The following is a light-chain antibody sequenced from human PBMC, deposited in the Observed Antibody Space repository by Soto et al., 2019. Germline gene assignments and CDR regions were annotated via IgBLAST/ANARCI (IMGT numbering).Light chain of an antibody. CDR3: NSYAGSNYPNWV. Sequence: QSALTQPPSASGSPGQSVTISCTGTSSDVGGYNYVSWYQQHPGKAPKLMIYEVSKRPSGVPDRFSGSKSGNTASLTVSGLQAEDEADYYCNSYAGSNYPNWVFGGGTKVTVL. CDR2: EVS. CDR1: SSDVGGYNY. J-gene: IGLJ3*02. V-gene: IGLV2-8*01.